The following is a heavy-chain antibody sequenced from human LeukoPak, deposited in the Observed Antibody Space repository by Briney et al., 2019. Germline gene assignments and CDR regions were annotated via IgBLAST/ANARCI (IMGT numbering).Heavy chain of an antibody. CDR1: GGSISGYY. CDR2: VYYTGTT. CDR3: ARWESSSGFDY. V-gene: IGHV4-59*08. D-gene: IGHD6-13*01. J-gene: IGHJ4*02. Sequence: SETLSLTCTVSGGSISGYYWSWIRQPPGKGLEWIGYVYYTGTTTYNPSLKSRVTISLDTSKHQFSLKLSSVTATDTAVYYCARWESSSGFDYWGQGTLVTVSS.